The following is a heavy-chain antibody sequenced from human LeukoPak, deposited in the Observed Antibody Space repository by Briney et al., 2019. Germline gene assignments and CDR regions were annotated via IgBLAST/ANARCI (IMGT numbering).Heavy chain of an antibody. V-gene: IGHV4-38-2*02. CDR2: IYHSGST. CDR1: GYSISSGYY. D-gene: IGHD2-21*02. J-gene: IGHJ6*03. Sequence: SETLSLTCTVSGYSISSGYYWGWIRQPPGKGLEWIGSIYHSGSTYYNPSLKSRVTISVDTSKNQFSLKLSSVTAADTAVYYCARDKGCGGDCYYYYYYMDVWGKGTTVTVSS. CDR3: ARDKGCGGDCYYYYYYMDV.